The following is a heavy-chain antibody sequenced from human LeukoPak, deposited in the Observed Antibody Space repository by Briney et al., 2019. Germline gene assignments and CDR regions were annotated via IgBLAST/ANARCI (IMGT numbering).Heavy chain of an antibody. CDR3: ARDNGYQLLWW. CDR2: ISCGKGET. V-gene: IGHV1-3*01. CDR1: GYTFTMYA. D-gene: IGHD2-2*01. J-gene: IGHJ4*02. Sequence: ASVKVSCKTSGYTFTMYAIHWVRQAPGQGLEEMGWISCGKGETKYSQKFQDRVTITRDTSASTAYMELSSLRSEDTAVYYCARDNGYQLLWWWGQGTLVTVSS.